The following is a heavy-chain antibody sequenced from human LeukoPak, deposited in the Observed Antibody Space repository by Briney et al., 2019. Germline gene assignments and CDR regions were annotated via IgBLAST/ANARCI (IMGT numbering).Heavy chain of an antibody. V-gene: IGHV3-9*01. D-gene: IGHD1-7*01. CDR2: ISWNSGSI. CDR1: GFTFDDYA. CDR3: AKSFLGTTNLPWFDP. Sequence: GGSLRLSCAASGFTFDDYAMHWVRQAPGKGLEWVSGISWNSGSIGYADSVKGRFTISRDNAKNSLYLQMNSLRAEDTALYYCAKSFLGTTNLPWFDPWGQGTLVTVSS. J-gene: IGHJ5*02.